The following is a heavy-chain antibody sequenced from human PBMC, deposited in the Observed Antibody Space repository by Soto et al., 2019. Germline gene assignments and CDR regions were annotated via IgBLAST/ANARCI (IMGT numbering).Heavy chain of an antibody. CDR2: ISGSGGST. J-gene: IGHJ5*02. V-gene: IGHV3-23*01. Sequence: GGSLRHSCAASGFTFSSYAMSWVRQATGKGLEWVSAISGSGGSTYYADSVKGRFTISRDNSKNTLYLQMNSLRAEDTAVYYCARAVRSSSWYLGWFDPWGQGTLVTVSS. CDR1: GFTFSSYA. D-gene: IGHD6-13*01. CDR3: ARAVRSSSWYLGWFDP.